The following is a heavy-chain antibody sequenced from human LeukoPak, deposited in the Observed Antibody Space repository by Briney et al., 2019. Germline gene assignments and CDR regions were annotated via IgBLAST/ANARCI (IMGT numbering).Heavy chain of an antibody. CDR2: ISYDGSSE. V-gene: IGHV3-30-3*01. J-gene: IGHJ6*02. CDR1: GFTFSSYS. Sequence: GGSLTLSCAASGFTFSSYSLHWVRQAPGKGLEWVAVISYDGSSEYYAGSVRGRFTISRDNSKNTLYLQMNSLGAEDTAVFYCARDRSDYSIKYYYYYGMDVWGQGTTVTVSS. CDR3: ARDRSDYSIKYYYYYGMDV. D-gene: IGHD3-16*01.